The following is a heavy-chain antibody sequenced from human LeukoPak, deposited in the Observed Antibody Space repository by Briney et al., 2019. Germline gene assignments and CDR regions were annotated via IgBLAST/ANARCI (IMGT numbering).Heavy chain of an antibody. Sequence: ASVKVSCKASGYTFTSYYMHWVRQAPGQGLEWMGIINPSGGSTSYAQKFQGRVTMTRDTSTSTVYMELSSLRSEDTAVYYCAATVVTPGAFDIWGQGTMVTVSS. V-gene: IGHV1-46*01. J-gene: IGHJ3*02. CDR2: INPSGGST. CDR3: AATVVTPGAFDI. D-gene: IGHD4-23*01. CDR1: GYTFTSYY.